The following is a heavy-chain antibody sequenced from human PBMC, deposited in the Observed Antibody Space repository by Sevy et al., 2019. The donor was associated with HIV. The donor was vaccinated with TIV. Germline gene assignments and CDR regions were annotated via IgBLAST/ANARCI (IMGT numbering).Heavy chain of an antibody. Sequence: GGSLRLSCAASGFTFSSYEMNWVRQAPGKGLEWVSYISSSGSTIYYADSVKGRFTISRDNAKNSLYLQMNSLRAEDTAVYYCASDLTYYDYVWGSYRFSDYWGQGTLVTVSS. J-gene: IGHJ4*02. CDR2: ISSSGSTI. CDR1: GFTFSSYE. CDR3: ASDLTYYDYVWGSYRFSDY. V-gene: IGHV3-48*03. D-gene: IGHD3-16*02.